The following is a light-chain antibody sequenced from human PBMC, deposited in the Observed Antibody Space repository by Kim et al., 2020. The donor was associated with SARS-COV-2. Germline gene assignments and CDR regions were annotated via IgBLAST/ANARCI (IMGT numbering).Light chain of an antibody. V-gene: IGLV3-1*01. CDR2: QDN. CDR3: QAWDSSTGV. Sequence: SYELTQPPSVSVSPGQTVSITCSGDKLGDKYACWYQQKPGQSPVLVIYQDNKRPSGIPERFSGSNSGNTATLTISGTQAMDEADYYCQAWDSSTGVFGGGTQLTVL. J-gene: IGLJ3*02. CDR1: KLGDKY.